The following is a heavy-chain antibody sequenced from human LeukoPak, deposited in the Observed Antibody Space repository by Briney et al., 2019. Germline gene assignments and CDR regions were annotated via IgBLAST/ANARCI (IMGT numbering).Heavy chain of an antibody. D-gene: IGHD2-2*01. J-gene: IGHJ6*02. Sequence: GESLKISCKGSGYRFTSYWIGWVRQMPGKGLEWMGIINPGDSDTRYSPSFQGQVTISADKSISTAYLQWSSLKASDTAMYYCARHPNCTRTSCYVDYYGMNVWGQGTTVTVSS. CDR1: GYRFTSYW. CDR2: INPGDSDT. V-gene: IGHV5-51*01. CDR3: ARHPNCTRTSCYVDYYGMNV.